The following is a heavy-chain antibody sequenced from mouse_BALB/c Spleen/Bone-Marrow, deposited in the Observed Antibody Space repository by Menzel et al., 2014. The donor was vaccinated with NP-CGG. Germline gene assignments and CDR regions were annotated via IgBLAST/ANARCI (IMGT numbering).Heavy chain of an antibody. CDR1: GFTFSDFY. CDR2: SRNKAKYYTT. CDR3: ARDVGYGNYFVY. J-gene: IGHJ3*01. V-gene: IGHV7-1*02. Sequence: EVQRVESGGGLVQPGDSLRLSCATSGFTFSDFYMEWVRQPPGKRLEWIAASRNKAKYYTTEYSASVKGRFIVSRDTSHSVLYPQMNALRAKDTAIYYCARDVGYGNYFVYWGQETLVTVSA. D-gene: IGHD2-10*02.